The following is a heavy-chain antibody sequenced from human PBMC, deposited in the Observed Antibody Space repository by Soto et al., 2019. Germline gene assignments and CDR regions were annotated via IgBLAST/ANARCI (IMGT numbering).Heavy chain of an antibody. CDR3: ARQGRRASTDYYMDV. CDR1: DGSISSSSYF. CDR2: IYYSGST. J-gene: IGHJ6*03. V-gene: IGHV4-39*01. Sequence: PSETLSLTCTVSDGSISSSSYFWAWIRHPPGKGLEWIGSIYYSGSTYYNPSLKSRVTISVDTSKNQFSLKVTSVTAADTAVYYCARQGRRASTDYYMDVWGKGTTVTVSS.